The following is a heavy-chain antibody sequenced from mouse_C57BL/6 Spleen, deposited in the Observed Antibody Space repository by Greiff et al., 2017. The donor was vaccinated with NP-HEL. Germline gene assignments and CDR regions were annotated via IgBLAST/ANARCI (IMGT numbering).Heavy chain of an antibody. CDR2: IYPGSGST. J-gene: IGHJ2*01. Sequence: QVQLQQSGAELVKPGASVKMSCKASGYTFTSYWITWVKQRPGQGLEWIGDIYPGSGSTNYNEKFKSKATLTVDTSSSTAYMQLSSLTPEDSAVYYLARCPTGVTTYFDYWGQGTTLTVSS. CDR3: ARCPTGVTTYFDY. D-gene: IGHD2-2*01. CDR1: GYTFTSYW. V-gene: IGHV1-55*01.